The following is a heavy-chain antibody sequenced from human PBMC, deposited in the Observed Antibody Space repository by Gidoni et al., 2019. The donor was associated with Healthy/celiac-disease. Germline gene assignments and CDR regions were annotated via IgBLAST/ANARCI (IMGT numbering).Heavy chain of an antibody. CDR2: ISSSSSYI. CDR3: ATVRLPYYFDY. J-gene: IGHJ4*02. D-gene: IGHD3-16*01. Sequence: EVQLVESGGGLVTPGGSLRLSCAASAFTFSSYSMNWVRQAPGKGLEWVSSISSSSSYIYYADSVKGRFTISRDNAKNSLYLQMNSLRAEDTAVYYCATVRLPYYFDYWGQGTLVTVSS. CDR1: AFTFSSYS. V-gene: IGHV3-21*01.